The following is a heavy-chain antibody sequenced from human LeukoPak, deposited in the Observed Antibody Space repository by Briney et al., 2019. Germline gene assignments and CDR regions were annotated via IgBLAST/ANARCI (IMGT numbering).Heavy chain of an antibody. CDR2: ISYDGSNK. CDR3: ARDPVAVPTEYGYFDY. V-gene: IGHV3-30-3*01. CDR1: GFTFSSYA. Sequence: GGSLRLSCAASGFTFSSYAMHWVRQAPGKGLEWVAVISYDGSNKYYADSVKGRFTISRDNSKNTLYLQMNSLRAEDTAVYYCARDPVAVPTEYGYFDYWGQGTLVTVSS. D-gene: IGHD2-2*01. J-gene: IGHJ4*02.